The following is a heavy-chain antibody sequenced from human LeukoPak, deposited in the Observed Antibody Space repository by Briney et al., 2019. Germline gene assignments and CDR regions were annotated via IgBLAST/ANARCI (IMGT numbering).Heavy chain of an antibody. D-gene: IGHD3-3*01. CDR3: ARDFWSGYGGGYYYYMDV. CDR1: GGSISSGSYY. CDR2: IYTSGST. V-gene: IGHV4-61*02. J-gene: IGHJ6*03. Sequence: SETLSLTCTISGGSISSGSYYWSWIRQPAGKGLEWIGRIYTSGSTNYNPSLKSRVTISVDTSKNQFSLKLSSVTAADTAVYYCARDFWSGYGGGYYYYMDVWGKGTTVTVSS.